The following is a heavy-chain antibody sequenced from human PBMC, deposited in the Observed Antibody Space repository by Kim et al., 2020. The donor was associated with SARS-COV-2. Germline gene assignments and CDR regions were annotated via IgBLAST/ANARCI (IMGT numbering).Heavy chain of an antibody. Sequence: SETLSLTCAVYGGSFSGYYWSWIRQPPGKGLEWIGEINHSGSTNYNPSLKSRVTISVDTSKNQFSLKLSSVTAADTAVYYCARTEYCSGGSCMPYWGQGTLVTVSS. D-gene: IGHD2-15*01. CDR1: GGSFSGYY. J-gene: IGHJ4*02. V-gene: IGHV4-34*01. CDR3: ARTEYCSGGSCMPY. CDR2: INHSGST.